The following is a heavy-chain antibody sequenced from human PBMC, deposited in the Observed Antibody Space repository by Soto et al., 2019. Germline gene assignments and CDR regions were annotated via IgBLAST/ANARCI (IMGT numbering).Heavy chain of an antibody. CDR1: GGSISSSY. J-gene: IGHJ4*02. Sequence: QVQLQESGPGLVKPSETLSLTCTVSGGSISSSYWGWIRQHAGKGLEWIGRIYASGSTNYNPSLKSRVTMSVDTSKNQFSLKLRAVTAADTAVYYCARACSSTSCYDVFDYWGQGTLVTVSS. V-gene: IGHV4-4*07. CDR2: IYASGST. CDR3: ARACSSTSCYDVFDY. D-gene: IGHD2-2*01.